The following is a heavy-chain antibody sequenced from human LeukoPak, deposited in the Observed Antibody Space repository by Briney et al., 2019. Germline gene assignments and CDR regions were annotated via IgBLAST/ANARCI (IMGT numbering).Heavy chain of an antibody. CDR1: GFTFTTYG. CDR3: VRDHAGGFAY. Sequence: GGSLRLSCAASGFTFTTYGMHWVRQAPGKGLEWVAVIWYDGSKKYYADSVKGRFTISRDDSKNTLYLRMNSLRAEDTAVYYCVRDHAGGFAYWGQGTLVTVSS. J-gene: IGHJ4*02. CDR2: IWYDGSKK. D-gene: IGHD3-10*01. V-gene: IGHV3-33*01.